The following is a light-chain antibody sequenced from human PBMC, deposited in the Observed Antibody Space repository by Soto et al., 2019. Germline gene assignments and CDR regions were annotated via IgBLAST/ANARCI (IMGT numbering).Light chain of an antibody. Sequence: DIQMTQSPSTLSSSVGDRVTITCRASQGISSWLAWYQQKPEKAPKLLIYAAASLQSGVPSRFSGSGSGTDFTLTISSLQPEDFATYYCQQSYSSPHTFGHGTRLEIK. V-gene: IGKV1-12*01. CDR1: QGISSW. CDR2: AAA. CDR3: QQSYSSPHT. J-gene: IGKJ5*01.